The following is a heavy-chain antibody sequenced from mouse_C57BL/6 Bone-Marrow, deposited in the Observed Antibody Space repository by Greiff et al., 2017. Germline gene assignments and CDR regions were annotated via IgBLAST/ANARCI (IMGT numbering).Heavy chain of an antibody. D-gene: IGHD1-1*01. J-gene: IGHJ2*01. V-gene: IGHV1-64*01. CDR1: GYTFTNYW. CDR2: IHPNSGST. CDR3: ARGDSTVRGY. Sequence: QVQLQQPGAELVKPGASVKLSCKASGYTFTNYWMHWVKQRPGQGLEWIGMIHPNSGSTNYNEKFKSKATLTVDKSSSTDYMQLSSLTSEDSAVYYCARGDSTVRGYWGEGTTLTVSS.